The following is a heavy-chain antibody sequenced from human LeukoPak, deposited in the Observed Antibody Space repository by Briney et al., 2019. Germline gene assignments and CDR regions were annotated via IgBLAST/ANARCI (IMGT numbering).Heavy chain of an antibody. Sequence: SVKVSCKASGGTFSSYAISWVRQAPGQGLEWMGGIIPIFGTANYAQKFQGRVTITADKSTSTAYMELSSLRSEDTAVYYCAREDDTGRYMGDDAFDIWGQGTMVTVSS. CDR3: AREDDTGRYMGDDAFDI. CDR2: IIPIFGTA. V-gene: IGHV1-69*06. D-gene: IGHD1-26*01. CDR1: GGTFSSYA. J-gene: IGHJ3*02.